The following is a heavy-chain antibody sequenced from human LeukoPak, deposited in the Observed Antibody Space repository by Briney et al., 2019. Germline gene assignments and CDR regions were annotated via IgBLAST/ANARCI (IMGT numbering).Heavy chain of an antibody. CDR2: ISSSSYI. J-gene: IGHJ4*02. Sequence: GGSLRLSCAASGFTFSSYAMSWVRQAPGKGLEWVSSISSSSYIYYADSVKGRFTISRDNAKNSLYLQMNSLRAEDTAVYYCASPFSSSSPEMGYWGQGTLVTVSS. V-gene: IGHV3-21*01. D-gene: IGHD6-13*01. CDR1: GFTFSSYA. CDR3: ASPFSSSSPEMGY.